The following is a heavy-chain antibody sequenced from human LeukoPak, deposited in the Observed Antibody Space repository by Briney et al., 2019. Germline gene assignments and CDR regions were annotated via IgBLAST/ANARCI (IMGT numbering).Heavy chain of an antibody. D-gene: IGHD3-22*01. J-gene: IGHJ4*02. CDR2: INHSGST. CDR1: GGSFSVYY. V-gene: IGHV4-34*01. CDR3: SRYGKRYYYDSSGYSYYFDY. Sequence: SETLSLTCAVYGGSFSVYYWSWIRQPPGKGLEWIGEINHSGSTNYNPSLKSRVTISVDTSKNQFSLKLSSVTAADTAVYYCSRYGKRYYYDSSGYSYYFDYWGQGTLVTVSS.